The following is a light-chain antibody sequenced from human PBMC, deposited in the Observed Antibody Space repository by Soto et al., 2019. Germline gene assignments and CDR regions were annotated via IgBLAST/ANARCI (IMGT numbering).Light chain of an antibody. Sequence: VLTQSPATLSLSPGERATLSCRASQSVSNYLAWYQQTPGQAPRLLIYHASPRATGIPARFSGSGSGTDFTLTISSLEPEDFEVYYCQQRHQLRTFGGGTKVEI. V-gene: IGKV3-11*01. CDR3: QQRHQLRT. CDR1: QSVSNY. J-gene: IGKJ4*01. CDR2: HAS.